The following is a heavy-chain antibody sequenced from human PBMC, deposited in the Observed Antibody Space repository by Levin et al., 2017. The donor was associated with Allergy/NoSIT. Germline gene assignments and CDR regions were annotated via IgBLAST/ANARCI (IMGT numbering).Heavy chain of an antibody. CDR2: ITYDGTNE. CDR1: GFTFTSYT. J-gene: IGHJ5*02. CDR3: VRGGQTWMTANWFDP. Sequence: GESLKISCAASGFTFTSYTMHWVRQAPGKGLEWVAVITYDGTNEYYADSVKGRFIISRDNSKNTLYLQMNSLRAEDTGVYYCVRGGQTWMTANWFDPWGQGTPVTVSS. V-gene: IGHV3-30*04. D-gene: IGHD5-12*01.